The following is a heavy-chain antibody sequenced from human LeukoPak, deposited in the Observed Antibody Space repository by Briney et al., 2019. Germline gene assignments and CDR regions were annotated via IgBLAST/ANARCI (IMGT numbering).Heavy chain of an antibody. CDR2: INPNSGGT. CDR1: GYTFTGYY. Sequence: GASVKVSCKASGYTFTGYYMHWVRQAPGQGLEWMGWINPNSGGTNYAQKFQGRVTMTTDASISTAYMELSRLRSDDTAVYYCARPSLPLVYSSGWVDYWGQGTLVTVSS. D-gene: IGHD6-19*01. CDR3: ARPSLPLVYSSGWVDY. J-gene: IGHJ4*02. V-gene: IGHV1-2*02.